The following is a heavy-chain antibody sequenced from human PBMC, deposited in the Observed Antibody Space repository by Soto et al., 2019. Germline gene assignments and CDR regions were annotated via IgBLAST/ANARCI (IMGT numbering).Heavy chain of an antibody. J-gene: IGHJ6*02. V-gene: IGHV3-9*01. CDR3: AKDGGTINYPRGMDV. CDR2: ISWNSGTI. CDR1: GFNFDDYV. D-gene: IGHD3-16*01. Sequence: EVQLVESGGGLVQPGRSLRLSCATSGFNFDDYVMHWARQAPGKGLEWVAGISWNSGTIGYADSVKGPFTIGRDNAENSVYLQWHSLRAAHTALSYCAKDGGTINYPRGMDVWGRGTTVTVSS.